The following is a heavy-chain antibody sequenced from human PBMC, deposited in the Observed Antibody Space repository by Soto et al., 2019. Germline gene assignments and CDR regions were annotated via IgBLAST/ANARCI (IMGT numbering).Heavy chain of an antibody. D-gene: IGHD4-17*01. V-gene: IGHV2-5*02. CDR1: GFSVTSDGVG. CDR3: ALLNDGDYTF. Sequence: QITFKESGPTLVKPKQTLALTCTFSGFSVTSDGVGVGWIRQPPGKALEWLAVIFWDDDKRYSPSLESRLSIARDTSKDQGLLTMTNMESVDTATYYCALLNDGDYTFWGQGTRVTVSS. J-gene: IGHJ4*02. CDR2: IFWDDDK.